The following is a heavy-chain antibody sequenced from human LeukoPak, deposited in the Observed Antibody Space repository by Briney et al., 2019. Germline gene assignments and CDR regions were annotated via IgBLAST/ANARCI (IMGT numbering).Heavy chain of an antibody. V-gene: IGHV1-2*02. J-gene: IGHJ3*02. D-gene: IGHD2-21*01. CDR3: ARTYCGGDCYLNDAFDI. Sequence: RFQGRVTMTRDTSITTAYMELSSLRSDDTAVYYCARTYCGGDCYLNDAFDIWGQGTMVTVSS.